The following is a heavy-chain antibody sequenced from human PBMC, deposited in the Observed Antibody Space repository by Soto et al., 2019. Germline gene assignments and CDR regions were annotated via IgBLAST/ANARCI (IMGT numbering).Heavy chain of an antibody. Sequence: NPSETLSLTCAVYGGSFSGYYWSWVRQPPGKGLEWVGEINHSGSTNYNPSLKSRVTISVDTSKNQFSLKLSSVTAADTAVYYCARDVGYSSSWRGYYYYYGMDVWGQGTTVTVSS. D-gene: IGHD6-13*01. CDR2: INHSGST. J-gene: IGHJ6*02. CDR3: ARDVGYSSSWRGYYYYYGMDV. V-gene: IGHV4-34*01. CDR1: GGSFSGYY.